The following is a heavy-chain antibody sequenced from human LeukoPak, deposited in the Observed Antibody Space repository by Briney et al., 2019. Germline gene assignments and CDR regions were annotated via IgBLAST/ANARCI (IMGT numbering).Heavy chain of an antibody. CDR1: GFTFSRFW. CDR2: IKADGSEK. CDR3: AREEGGYGFWSGYLDY. D-gene: IGHD3-3*01. J-gene: IGHJ4*02. V-gene: IGHV3-7*01. Sequence: GSLRLSCAASGFTFSRFWMSWVRQSPGKGLQWVANIKADGSEKYYVDSVKGRFTISRDNAKNSLYLQMNSLRAEDTAVYYCAREEGGYGFWSGYLDYWGQGTLVTVSS.